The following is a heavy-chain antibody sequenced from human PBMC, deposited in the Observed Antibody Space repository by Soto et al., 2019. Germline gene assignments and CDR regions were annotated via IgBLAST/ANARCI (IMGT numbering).Heavy chain of an antibody. CDR3: AKLSRGVAVAGTYFDY. CDR1: GFTFDDYA. Sequence: SLRLSCAASGFTFDDYAMHWVRQAPGKGLEWVSGISWNSGSIGYADSVKGRFTISRDNAKNSLYLQMNSLRAEDTALYYCAKLSRGVAVAGTYFDYWGQGTLVTVSS. J-gene: IGHJ4*02. D-gene: IGHD6-19*01. CDR2: ISWNSGSI. V-gene: IGHV3-9*01.